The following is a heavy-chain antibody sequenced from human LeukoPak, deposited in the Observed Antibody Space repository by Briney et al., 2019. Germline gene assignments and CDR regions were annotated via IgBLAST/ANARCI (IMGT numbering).Heavy chain of an antibody. D-gene: IGHD3-22*01. CDR3: AKDQNTYDSSGYVFDY. CDR1: GFTFDDYA. CDR2: ISWNSGSI. J-gene: IGHJ4*02. V-gene: IGHV3-9*01. Sequence: GGSLRLSCAASGFTFDDYAMHWVRQAPGKGLEWVSGISWNSGSIGYADSVKGRFTISRDNAKNSLYLQMNSLRAEDTALYYCAKDQNTYDSSGYVFDYWGQGTLVTVSS.